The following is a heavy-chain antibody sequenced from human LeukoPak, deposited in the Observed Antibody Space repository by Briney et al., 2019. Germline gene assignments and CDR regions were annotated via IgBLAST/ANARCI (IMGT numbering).Heavy chain of an antibody. Sequence: GGSLRLSCAASGFTFSSYSMNWVRQAPGKGLEWVSSISSSSSYIYYADSVKGRFTISRDNAKNSLYLQMNSLRAEDTAVYYCAKDIAMAVAPDFYYYYYGMDVWGQGTTVTVSS. D-gene: IGHD5-18*01. CDR1: GFTFSSYS. V-gene: IGHV3-21*04. CDR3: AKDIAMAVAPDFYYYYYGMDV. J-gene: IGHJ6*02. CDR2: ISSSSSYI.